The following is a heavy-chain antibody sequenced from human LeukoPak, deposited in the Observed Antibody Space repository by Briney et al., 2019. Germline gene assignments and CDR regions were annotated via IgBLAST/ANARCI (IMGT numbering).Heavy chain of an antibody. CDR3: ARAGGSYRRHDY. CDR2: INHSGST. CDR1: GGSISSYY. V-gene: IGHV4-34*01. D-gene: IGHD1-26*01. J-gene: IGHJ4*02. Sequence: SETLSLTCTVSGGSISSYYWSWIRQPPGKGLEWIGEINHSGSTNYNPSLKSRVTISVDTSKNQFSLKLSSVTAADTAVYYCARAGGSYRRHDYWGQGTLVTVSS.